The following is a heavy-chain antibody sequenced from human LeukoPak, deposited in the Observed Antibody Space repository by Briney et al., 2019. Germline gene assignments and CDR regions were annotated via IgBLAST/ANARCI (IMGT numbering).Heavy chain of an antibody. D-gene: IGHD3-22*01. CDR3: ARRGRGDSSGYYNYFDY. CDR1: GGSISSYY. V-gene: IGHV4-59*01. J-gene: IGHJ4*02. CDR2: IYYSGNT. Sequence: SETLSLTCTVSGGSISSYYWDWIRQSPGKGLEWIGYIYYSGNTNYNPSLKSRVTISVDTSKNQVSLKLSSVTAADTAVYYCARRGRGDSSGYYNYFDYWGQGTLVTVSS.